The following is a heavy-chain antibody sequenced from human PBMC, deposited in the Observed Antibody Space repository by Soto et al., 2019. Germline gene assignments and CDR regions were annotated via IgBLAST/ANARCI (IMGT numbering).Heavy chain of an antibody. V-gene: IGHV3-30*18. CDR2: ISYDGSNK. J-gene: IGHJ4*02. CDR3: ANEY. Sequence: QVQLVESGGGVVQPGRSLRLSCAASGFTFSSYGMHWVRQAPGKGLEWVAVISYDGSNKYYADSVKGRFTISRDNSKNTLYLQMNSLRAEDTAVYYCANEYWGQGTLVTVSS. CDR1: GFTFSSYG.